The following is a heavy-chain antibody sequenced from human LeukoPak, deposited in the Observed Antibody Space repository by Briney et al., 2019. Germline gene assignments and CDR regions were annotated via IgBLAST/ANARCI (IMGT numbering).Heavy chain of an antibody. Sequence: SETLSLTCTVSGGSISSYYWTWIRQPPGKGLEWIGFIYYSGATKYNPSLESRVTVSLDTSKNQFSLRLNSVTAADTAVYYCARRVAVPGSYYFDYWSQGTLVTVSS. CDR3: ARRVAVPGSYYFDY. CDR2: IYYSGAT. V-gene: IGHV4-59*08. CDR1: GGSISSYY. D-gene: IGHD2-15*01. J-gene: IGHJ4*02.